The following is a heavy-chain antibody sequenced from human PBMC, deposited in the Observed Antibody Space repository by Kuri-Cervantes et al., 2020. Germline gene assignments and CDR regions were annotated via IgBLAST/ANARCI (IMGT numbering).Heavy chain of an antibody. V-gene: IGHV3-30*19. Sequence: GGSLRLSCAASGFTFSSYGVHWVRQAPGKGLEWVAVISYDGSNKYYADSVKGRFTISRDNSKNTLYLQMNSLRAEDTAVYYCARSTLGYCSGGSCYALAYWGQGTLVTVSS. CDR1: GFTFSSYG. CDR2: ISYDGSNK. CDR3: ARSTLGYCSGGSCYALAY. D-gene: IGHD2-15*01. J-gene: IGHJ4*02.